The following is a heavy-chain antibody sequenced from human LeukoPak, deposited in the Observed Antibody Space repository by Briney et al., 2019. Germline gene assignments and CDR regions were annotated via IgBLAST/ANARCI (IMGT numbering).Heavy chain of an antibody. CDR2: IYYSGST. V-gene: IGHV4-31*03. CDR3: ARGPGNYYDSSGFDY. CDR1: GGSISSGGYY. J-gene: IGHJ4*02. Sequence: SETLSLTCTVSGGSISSGGYYWSWIRQHPGKGLEWIGYIYYSGSTYYNPSLKSRVTISVDTSKNQFSLKLSSVTAADTAVYYCARGPGNYYDSSGFDYWGQGTLVTVSS. D-gene: IGHD3-22*01.